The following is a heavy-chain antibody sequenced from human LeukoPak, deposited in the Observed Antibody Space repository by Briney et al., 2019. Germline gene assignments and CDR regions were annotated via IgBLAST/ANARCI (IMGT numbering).Heavy chain of an antibody. CDR3: ARSSVWFGELLPDDY. V-gene: IGHV4-34*01. CDR2: INHSGST. Sequence: SETLSLTCAVYGGSFSGYYWSWIRQPPGKGLEWIGEINHSGSTNYNPSLKSRVTISVDTSKNQFSLKLSSVTAADTAVYYCARSSVWFGELLPDDYWGQGTLVTVSS. J-gene: IGHJ4*02. CDR1: GGSFSGYY. D-gene: IGHD3-10*01.